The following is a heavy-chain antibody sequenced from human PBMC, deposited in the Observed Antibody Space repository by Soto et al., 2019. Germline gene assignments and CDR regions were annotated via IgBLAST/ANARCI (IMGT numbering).Heavy chain of an antibody. CDR1: GGSISSYY. D-gene: IGHD1-26*01. V-gene: IGHV4-4*08. CDR3: ARAGATGRIADH. Sequence: QVQLQESGPGLVKPSETLSLTCTVSGGSISSYYWSWIRQPPGKGLEWIGYIYPRGTTNYNPSLTRRVTITVATSKTQFSLKLSSVTAAATAVYSCARAGATGRIADHWGQGTLVTVSS. J-gene: IGHJ4*02. CDR2: IYPRGTT.